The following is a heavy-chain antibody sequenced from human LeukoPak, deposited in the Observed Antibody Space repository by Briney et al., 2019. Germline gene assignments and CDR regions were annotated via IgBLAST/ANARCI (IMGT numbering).Heavy chain of an antibody. D-gene: IGHD3-9*01. CDR3: ALALRLVIPPDWFDP. CDR1: GFTFSSYA. V-gene: IGHV3-23*01. Sequence: GGSLRLSCAASGFTFSSYAMSWVRQAPGKGLEWVSAISGSGGSTYYADSVKGRFTISRDNSKNTLYLQMNSLRAEDTAVYYCALALRLVIPPDWFDPWGQGTLVTDSS. J-gene: IGHJ5*02. CDR2: ISGSGGST.